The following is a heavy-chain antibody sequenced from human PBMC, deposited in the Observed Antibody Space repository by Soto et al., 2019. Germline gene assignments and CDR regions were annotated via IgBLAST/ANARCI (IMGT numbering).Heavy chain of an antibody. CDR3: AREVERGSSYGYLEY. CDR1: GYTFTYYY. D-gene: IGHD5-18*01. Sequence: QVQLVQSGAEVKKPGASVKVSCKASGYTFTYYYIHWVRQAPGQGLEWMGIINPSSGGTSYAQKFQGRVTMTRDTSTSTVYMELSSLRSEDTDVYYCAREVERGSSYGYLEYWGQGTLVTVSS. V-gene: IGHV1-46*01. J-gene: IGHJ4*02. CDR2: INPSSGGT.